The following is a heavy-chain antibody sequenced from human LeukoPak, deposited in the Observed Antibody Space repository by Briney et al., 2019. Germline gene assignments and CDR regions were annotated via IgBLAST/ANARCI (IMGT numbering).Heavy chain of an antibody. D-gene: IGHD3-22*01. V-gene: IGHV1-69*01. CDR3: ARDSYYDSSGYYYLGWFDP. CDR2: IIPIFGTA. CDR1: GGTFSSYA. J-gene: IGHJ5*02. Sequence: SVKVSRKASGGTFSSYAISWVRQAPGQGLEWMGGIIPIFGTANYAQKFQGRVTITADESTSTAYMELSSLRSEDTAVYYCARDSYYDSSGYYYLGWFDPWGQGTLVTVSS.